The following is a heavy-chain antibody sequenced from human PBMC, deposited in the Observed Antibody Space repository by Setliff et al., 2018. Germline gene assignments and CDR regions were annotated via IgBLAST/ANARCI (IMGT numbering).Heavy chain of an antibody. J-gene: IGHJ6*03. Sequence: SVKVSCKASGGTFSSYGISWVRQAPGQGLEWMGGTIPSFGSTNYAQKFQGRVTIITDESTSTAYMELSSLRTEDSAVFYCAREVVVVKSAINYYYYMDVWGKGTTVTVSS. CDR3: AREVVVVKSAINYYYYMDV. D-gene: IGHD2-2*01. CDR1: GGTFSSYG. CDR2: TIPSFGST. V-gene: IGHV1-69*05.